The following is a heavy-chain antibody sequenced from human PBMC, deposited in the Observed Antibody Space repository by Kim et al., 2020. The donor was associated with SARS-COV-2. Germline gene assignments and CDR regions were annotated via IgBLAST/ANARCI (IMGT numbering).Heavy chain of an antibody. CDR3: ARNVLLWFGEFLGAFDI. J-gene: IGHJ3*02. CDR1: GYSISSGYY. CDR2: IYHSGST. Sequence: PSETLSLTCTVSGYSISSGYYWGWIRQPPGKGLEWIGSIYHSGSTYYNPSLKSRVTISVDTSKNQFSLKLSSVTAADTAVYYCARNVLLWFGEFLGAFDIWGQGTMVTVSS. D-gene: IGHD3-10*01. V-gene: IGHV4-38-2*02.